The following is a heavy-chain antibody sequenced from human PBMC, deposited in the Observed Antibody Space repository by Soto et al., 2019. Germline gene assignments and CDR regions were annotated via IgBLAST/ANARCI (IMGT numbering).Heavy chain of an antibody. Sequence: EVQLVESGGGLVKPGGSLRLSCAASGFTFRDAWMSWVRQAPGKGLEWVGRIKSKAADGTADHAAPVKGRFTILRDDLKNTLYLQMNNRKTEDTAVYYCTTYKPTADYWGQGTLVTVSS. J-gene: IGHJ4*02. CDR2: IKSKAADGTA. V-gene: IGHV3-15*01. CDR3: TTYKPTADY. CDR1: GFTFRDAW. D-gene: IGHD4-17*01.